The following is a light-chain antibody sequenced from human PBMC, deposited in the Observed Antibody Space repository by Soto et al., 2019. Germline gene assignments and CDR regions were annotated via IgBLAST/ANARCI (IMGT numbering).Light chain of an antibody. CDR1: QSISNH. Sequence: IQMTQSPSSLSASVEDRVIITCRASQSISNHLNWYQQKPGKAPKLLIYAASTLQSGVPSRFSGSGSGTDFTLTISCLQSEDFATYYCQQYYSYPRTLGQGTKVDIK. CDR3: QQYYSYPRT. V-gene: IGKV1-39*01. CDR2: AAS. J-gene: IGKJ1*01.